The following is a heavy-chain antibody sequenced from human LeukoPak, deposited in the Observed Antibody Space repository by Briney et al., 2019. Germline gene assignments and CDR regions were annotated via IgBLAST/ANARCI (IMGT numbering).Heavy chain of an antibody. J-gene: IGHJ4*02. D-gene: IGHD1-26*01. V-gene: IGHV3-21*01. Sequence: PGGSLRLSCAASGFTFSSYSMNWVRQAPGKGLEWVSSISSSSSYIYYADSVKGRFTISRDNSMNTLYLQMNSLRAEDTALYYCARPPQRGSSLDYWGPGTLVTVSS. CDR1: GFTFSSYS. CDR3: ARPPQRGSSLDY. CDR2: ISSSSSYI.